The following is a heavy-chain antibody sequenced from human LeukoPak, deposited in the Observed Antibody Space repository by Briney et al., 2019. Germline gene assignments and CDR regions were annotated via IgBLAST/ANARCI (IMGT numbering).Heavy chain of an antibody. CDR3: ASGYSSSSLIPFDY. Sequence: GGSLRLSCAASGFIFSSYWMHWVRHAPGKGLVWVSHINSDGSSTSYADSVKGRFTISRENAKNTLYLQMNSLRAEDTAVYYCASGYSSSSLIPFDYWGQGTLVTVSS. CDR1: GFIFSSYW. V-gene: IGHV3-74*01. J-gene: IGHJ4*02. CDR2: INSDGSST. D-gene: IGHD6-6*01.